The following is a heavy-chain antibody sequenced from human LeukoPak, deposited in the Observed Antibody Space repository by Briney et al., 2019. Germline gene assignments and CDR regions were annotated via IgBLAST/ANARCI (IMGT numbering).Heavy chain of an antibody. CDR2: IYYSGST. V-gene: IGHV4-59*01. CDR1: GGSISSYY. D-gene: IGHD1-1*01. J-gene: IGHJ4*02. CDR3: ARSGVIVIPTFDY. Sequence: SETLSLTCTVSGGSISSYYWSWIRQPPGKGLEWIGYIYYSGSTNYNPSLKSRVTISLDTSGKQFSLLLRSVTEADTAIYYCARSGVIVIPTFDYWGQGSLVTVSS.